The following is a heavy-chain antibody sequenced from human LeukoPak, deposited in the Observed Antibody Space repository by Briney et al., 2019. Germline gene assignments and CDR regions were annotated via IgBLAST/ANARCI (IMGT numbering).Heavy chain of an antibody. CDR2: IKTDGSQK. J-gene: IGHJ4*02. V-gene: IGHV3-7*03. D-gene: IGHD1-26*01. CDR1: GFSLSNYW. Sequence: GGSLRLSCTASGFSLSNYWMSWVREAPGKGLEWVANIKTDGSQKYYVDSVKGRFTISRDNAKDSLYLQMNSLRAEDSAVYYCAREIPGGANHLDYWGQGTLVTVSS. CDR3: AREIPGGANHLDY.